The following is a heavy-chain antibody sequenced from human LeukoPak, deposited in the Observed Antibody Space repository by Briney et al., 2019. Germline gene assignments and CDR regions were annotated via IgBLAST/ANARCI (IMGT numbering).Heavy chain of an antibody. J-gene: IGHJ5*02. CDR1: GGSISSGDYY. CDR3: ARGGLDIVVVPAAQNWFDP. CDR2: IYDSGST. V-gene: IGHV4-30-4*01. Sequence: SETLSLTCTVSGGSISSGDYYWSWLRQPPGMGLEWIGYIYDSGSTYYNPSLKSRVTISVDTSKNQFSLKLSSVTAADTAVYYCARGGLDIVVVPAAQNWFDPWGQGTLVTVSS. D-gene: IGHD2-2*01.